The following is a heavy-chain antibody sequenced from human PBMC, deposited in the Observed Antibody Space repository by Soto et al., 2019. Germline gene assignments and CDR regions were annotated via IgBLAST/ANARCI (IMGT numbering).Heavy chain of an antibody. CDR1: GGSISSGGYY. J-gene: IGHJ5*02. V-gene: IGHV4-31*03. CDR2: IYYSGST. CDR3: ARESRYSSSWYVWSWFDP. Sequence: SETLSLTCTVSGGSISSGGYYWSWIRQHPGKGLEWIGYIYYSGSTYYNPSLKSRVTISVDTSKNQFSLKLSSVTAADTAVYYCARESRYSSSWYVWSWFDPWGQGTLVTVSS. D-gene: IGHD6-13*01.